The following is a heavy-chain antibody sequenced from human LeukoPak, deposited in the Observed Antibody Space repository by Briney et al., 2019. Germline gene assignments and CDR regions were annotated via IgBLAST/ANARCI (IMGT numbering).Heavy chain of an antibody. CDR1: GGSISSSNW. V-gene: IGHV4-4*02. D-gene: IGHD6-13*01. Sequence: SGTLSLTCAVSGGSISSSNWWSWVRQPPGKGLEWIGSIYYSGSTYYNPSLKSRVTISVDTSKNQFSLKLSSVTAADTAVYYCARLYSSSWYLSAMVGESLGDVWGKGTTVTVSS. J-gene: IGHJ6*04. CDR3: ARLYSSSWYLSAMVGESLGDV. CDR2: IYYSGST.